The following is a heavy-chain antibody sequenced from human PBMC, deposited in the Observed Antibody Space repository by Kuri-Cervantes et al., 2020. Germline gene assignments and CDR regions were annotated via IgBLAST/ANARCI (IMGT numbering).Heavy chain of an antibody. CDR3: ARGEAARLHLGS. J-gene: IGHJ4*02. CDR2: MFYSGTT. Sequence: SETLSLTCTVSGGSISSGCYYRSRIRQPPGKGLEWIGSMFYSGTTDCNPSLESRGTLSVDTSKSQFSLKMTSVTAADTAVYYCARGEAARLHLGSWGQGTLVTVSS. CDR1: GGSISSGCYY. V-gene: IGHV4-61*01. D-gene: IGHD6-6*01.